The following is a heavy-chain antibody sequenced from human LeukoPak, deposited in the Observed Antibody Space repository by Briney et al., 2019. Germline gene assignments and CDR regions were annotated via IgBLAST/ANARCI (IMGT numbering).Heavy chain of an antibody. CDR2: INPNSGGT. CDR3: ARDSVRYFDWLLRRNWFDP. J-gene: IGHJ5*02. D-gene: IGHD3-9*01. CDR1: GYTFTSYD. V-gene: IGHV1-2*02. Sequence: ASVKVSCKASGYTFTSYDINWVRQAPGQGLEWMGWINPNSGGTNYAQKFQGRVTMTRDTSISTAYMELSRLRSDDTAVYYCARDSVRYFDWLLRRNWFDPWGQGTLVTVSS.